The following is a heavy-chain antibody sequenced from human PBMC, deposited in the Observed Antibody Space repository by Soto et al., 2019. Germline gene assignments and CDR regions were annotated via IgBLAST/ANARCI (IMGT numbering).Heavy chain of an antibody. CDR1: GGSISGYY. V-gene: IGHV4-30-4*01. CDR3: ARVGIVVVVAATLGGSAFDI. J-gene: IGHJ3*02. CDR2: IYYSGST. D-gene: IGHD2-15*01. Sequence: PSETLSLTCTISGGSISGYYWSWIRQPPGKGLEWIGYIYYSGSTYYNPSLKSRVTISVDTSKNQFSLKLSSVTAADTAVYYCARVGIVVVVAATLGGSAFDIWGQGTMVTVSS.